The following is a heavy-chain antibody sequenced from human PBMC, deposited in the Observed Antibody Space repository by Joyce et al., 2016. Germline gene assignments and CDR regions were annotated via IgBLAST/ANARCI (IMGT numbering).Heavy chain of an antibody. Sequence: QVQLVQSGAEVKKPGSSVTVSCKASGGTFSNSVISWVRQAPGQGFEWMGGIVPRFGPPKYGQKFQGRVTITADKSTSTASMELSSLRSEDTAVYYCARDLGEWELLRSGAFDIWGQGTMVTVSS. J-gene: IGHJ3*02. CDR2: IVPRFGPP. CDR3: ARDLGEWELLRSGAFDI. D-gene: IGHD1-26*01. CDR1: GGTFSNSV. V-gene: IGHV1-69*06.